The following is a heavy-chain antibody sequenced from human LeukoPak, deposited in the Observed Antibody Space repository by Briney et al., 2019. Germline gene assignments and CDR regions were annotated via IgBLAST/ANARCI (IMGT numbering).Heavy chain of an antibody. CDR3: ARGPASIVVVTASAGGEFDP. D-gene: IGHD2-21*02. CDR2: INPSGGST. Sequence: ASVKVSCKASGYTFTSYYMHWVRQPPGQGLEWMGIINPSGGSTSYAQKFQGRVTMTRDTSTSTVYMELSSLRSEDTAVYYCARGPASIVVVTASAGGEFDPWGQGTLVTVSS. V-gene: IGHV1-46*01. J-gene: IGHJ5*02. CDR1: GYTFTSYY.